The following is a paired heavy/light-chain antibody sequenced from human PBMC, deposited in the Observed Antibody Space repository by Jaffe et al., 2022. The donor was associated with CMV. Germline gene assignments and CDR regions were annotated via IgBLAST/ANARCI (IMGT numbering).Light chain of an antibody. J-gene: IGKJ1*01. CDR3: QQYGSSPRT. Sequence: EIVLTQSPGTLSLSPGERATLSCRASQSVSSNYLAWHQQKPGQAPRLLIYGASSRATGIPDRFSGSGSGTDFTLTISGLEPEDFAVYYCQQYGSSPRTFGQGTKVEIK. CDR1: QSVSSNY. CDR2: GAS. V-gene: IGKV3-20*01.
Heavy chain of an antibody. CDR2: ISTYNANT. CDR1: GPTFASYG. Sequence: QVQLVQSGAEVKKPGASVKVSCKASGPTFASYGISWVRQAPGQGLEWMGWISTYNANTNYGQKFQGRVTMTTDKSTTTAYMELRSLRSDDTAVYYCAGDGGASYNWTYGLFDQWGQGTMVTVSS. D-gene: IGHD1-7*01. J-gene: IGHJ4*02. CDR3: AGDGGASYNWTYGLFDQ. V-gene: IGHV1-18*04.